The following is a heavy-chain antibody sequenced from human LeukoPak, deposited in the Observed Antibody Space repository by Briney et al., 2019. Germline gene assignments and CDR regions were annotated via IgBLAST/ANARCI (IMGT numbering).Heavy chain of an antibody. CDR1: GFTFSSYG. Sequence: GGSLRLSCATSGFTFSSYGMHWVRQAPGKGLDWVAFIRYDGSNKYYGDSVKGRFTISRDNSKNTLYLHMNGLRTEDTAVYYCAKASLAYNWNDVPDYWGQGSLVTVSS. D-gene: IGHD1-20*01. V-gene: IGHV3-30*02. CDR2: IRYDGSNK. CDR3: AKASLAYNWNDVPDY. J-gene: IGHJ4*02.